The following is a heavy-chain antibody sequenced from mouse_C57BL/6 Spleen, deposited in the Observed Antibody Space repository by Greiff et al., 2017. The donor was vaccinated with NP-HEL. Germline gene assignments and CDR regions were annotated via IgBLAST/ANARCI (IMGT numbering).Heavy chain of an antibody. CDR2: IDPSDSYT. CDR1: GYTFTSYW. J-gene: IGHJ4*01. CDR3: ARRSNPYYAMDY. V-gene: IGHV1-50*01. Sequence: VQLQQSGAELVKPGASVKLSCKASGYTFTSYWMQWVNQRPGQGLEWIGEIDPSDSYTNYNQKFKGKATLTVDTSSSTAYMQLSSLTSEDSAVYYCARRSNPYYAMDYWGQGTSVTVSS. D-gene: IGHD2-5*01.